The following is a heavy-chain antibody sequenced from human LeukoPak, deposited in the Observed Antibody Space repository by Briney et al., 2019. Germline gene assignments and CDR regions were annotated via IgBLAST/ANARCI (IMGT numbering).Heavy chain of an antibody. CDR3: ATMPPYSSGWYYFDY. D-gene: IGHD6-19*01. J-gene: IGHJ4*02. CDR1: GGSISSYY. V-gene: IGHV4-59*01. Sequence: SETLSLTCTVSGGSISSYYWSWIRQPPGKGLEWIGYIYYSGSTSYNPSLKSRVTISVDTSKNQFSLKLSSVTAADTAVYYCATMPPYSSGWYYFDYWGQGTLVTVSS. CDR2: IYYSGST.